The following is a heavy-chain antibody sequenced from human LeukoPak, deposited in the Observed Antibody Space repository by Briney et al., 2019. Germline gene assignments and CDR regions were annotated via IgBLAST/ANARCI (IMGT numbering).Heavy chain of an antibody. CDR2: IYTSGST. Sequence: KPSETLSLTCTVSGGSISNYYWNWIRQPLGKGLEWIGRIYTSGSTNYNPSLKSRVTILVDTSKNQFSLKLRSVTAADTAVYYCARRGNYYGSGSYYRDWFDPWGQGTLVTVSS. CDR1: GGSISNYY. CDR3: ARRGNYYGSGSYYRDWFDP. V-gene: IGHV4-4*08. D-gene: IGHD3-10*01. J-gene: IGHJ5*02.